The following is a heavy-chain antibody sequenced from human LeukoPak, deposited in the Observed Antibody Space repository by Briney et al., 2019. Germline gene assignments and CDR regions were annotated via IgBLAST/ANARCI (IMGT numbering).Heavy chain of an antibody. Sequence: VASVKVSRKASGYTFTDYYIHWVRQAPGHGLEWMGWVNPNGGATNYAQNLQGRVTMTRDPSISTLYMELSSLRSDDTAVYYCASLGATTLSYYGMDVWGQGTTVTVSS. CDR1: GYTFTDYY. CDR2: VNPNGGAT. CDR3: ASLGATTLSYYGMDV. D-gene: IGHD1-26*01. V-gene: IGHV1-2*02. J-gene: IGHJ6*02.